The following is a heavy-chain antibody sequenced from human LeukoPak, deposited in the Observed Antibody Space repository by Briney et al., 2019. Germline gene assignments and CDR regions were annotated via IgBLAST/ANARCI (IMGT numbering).Heavy chain of an antibody. D-gene: IGHD5-24*01. CDR1: AYDFTGYH. V-gene: IGHV1-2*04. J-gene: IGHJ4*02. CDR2: LNPNTGHA. CDR3: AKDRDGADRIIL. Sequence: ASVTVSCKVVAYDFTGYHIHWVRQAPGQGPEWMGRLNPNTGHAVYAFKFQGWVTITRDTSSSTAYMEVTRLTSDDTALYYCAKDRDGADRIILWGQGTLVTVSS.